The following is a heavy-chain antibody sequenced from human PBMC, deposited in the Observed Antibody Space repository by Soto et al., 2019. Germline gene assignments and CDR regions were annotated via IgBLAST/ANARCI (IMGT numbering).Heavy chain of an antibody. D-gene: IGHD3-3*01. CDR1: GYTFTSYG. CDR3: ARPLNYDVWNGILN. V-gene: IGHV1-18*01. CDR2: ISAYNGDT. J-gene: IGHJ4*02. Sequence: QVQLVQSGTEVKKPGASVKVSCKASGYTFTSYGIGWVRQAPGQGREWVGWISAYNGDTNYAQRFQARVTMTTDTSTSTAYMELRSLRSDDTAVDYCARPLNYDVWNGILNWGQGNLVTVSS.